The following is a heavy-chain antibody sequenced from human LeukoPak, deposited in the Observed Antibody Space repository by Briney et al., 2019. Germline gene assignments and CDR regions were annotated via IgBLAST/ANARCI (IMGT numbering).Heavy chain of an antibody. CDR3: AKIKGSSGWYANFDY. CDR2: ISGSGGST. J-gene: IGHJ4*02. CDR1: GFTFSSYA. D-gene: IGHD6-19*01. V-gene: IGHV3-23*01. Sequence: GGSLRLSCAASGFTFSSYAMSWVRQAPGKGLEWVSAISGSGGSTYYADSVKGRFTISRDNSKNTLYLQMNSLRAEDTAVYYCAKIKGSSGWYANFDYWGQGTLVTVSS.